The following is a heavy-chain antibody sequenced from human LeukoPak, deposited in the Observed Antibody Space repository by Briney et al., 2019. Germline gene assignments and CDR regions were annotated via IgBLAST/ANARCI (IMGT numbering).Heavy chain of an antibody. D-gene: IGHD3-10*01. J-gene: IGHJ4*02. V-gene: IGHV1-18*01. Sequence: ASVKVSCKASGGTFSSYAMSWVRQAPGQGLEWMGWINPNSGGTNYAQKLQGRVTMTTDTSTSTAYMELRSLRSDDTAVYYCARFEPYTYYYGSGSDYWGQGTLVTVSS. CDR3: ARFEPYTYYYGSGSDY. CDR2: INPNSGGT. CDR1: GGTFSSYA.